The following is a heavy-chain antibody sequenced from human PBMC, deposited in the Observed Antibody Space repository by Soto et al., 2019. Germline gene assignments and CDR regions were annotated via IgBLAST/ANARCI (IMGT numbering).Heavy chain of an antibody. CDR3: ARGSPTTPVTTFAF. J-gene: IGHJ4*02. CDR2: INHSGST. V-gene: IGHV4-34*01. D-gene: IGHD1-1*01. Sequence: QVQLQQWGAGLLKPSETLSLTCAVYGGSFSGYYWSWIRQPPGKGLEWIGEINHSGSTNYNPSLKSRVTISVDTSKNQCALELSSVTAANTVVYYCARGSPTTPVTTFAFWGQGTLVTVSS. CDR1: GGSFSGYY.